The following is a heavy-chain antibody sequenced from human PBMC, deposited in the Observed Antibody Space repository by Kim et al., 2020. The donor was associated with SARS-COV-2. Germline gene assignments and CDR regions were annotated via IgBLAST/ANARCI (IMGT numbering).Heavy chain of an antibody. CDR1: GYTFNGYY. Sequence: ASVKVSCKASGYTFNGYYMHWVRQAPGQGLEWMGRINPNSGGTNYAQKFEGRVTMTRDTSISTASMELSRLRSDDTAVYYGARVKGSSHTNFAGLTIPVVAFEIWGQGTMVTDSS. V-gene: IGHV1-2*06. J-gene: IGHJ3*02. CDR3: ARVKGSSHTNFAGLTIPVVAFEI. CDR2: INPNSGGT. D-gene: IGHD2-2*01.